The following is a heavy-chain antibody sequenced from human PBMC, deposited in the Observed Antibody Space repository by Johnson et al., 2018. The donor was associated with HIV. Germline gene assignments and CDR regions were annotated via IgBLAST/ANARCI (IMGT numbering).Heavy chain of an antibody. J-gene: IGHJ3*02. CDR1: GFTFSDYY. Sequence: QEKLVESGGGSVKPGGSLRLSCAVSGFTFSDYYMSWIRQAPGKGLEWVSYISSSGSTKYYADSLKGRFTISRDNAKHSLSMQRNSLSAEDTAVSYCARDQPPGYCSGVSCYAGAFDIWGRGTMVAVSS. CDR3: ARDQPPGYCSGVSCYAGAFDI. CDR2: ISSSGSTK. D-gene: IGHD2-15*01. V-gene: IGHV3-11*04.